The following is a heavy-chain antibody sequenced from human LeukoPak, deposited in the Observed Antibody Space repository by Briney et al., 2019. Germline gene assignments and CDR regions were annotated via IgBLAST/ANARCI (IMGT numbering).Heavy chain of an antibody. CDR2: IIPILGIA. CDR3: ARDLAIMDV. J-gene: IGHJ6*02. Sequence: SVKVSCKASGGTFSSYAISWVRQAPEQGLEWMGRIIPILGIANYAQKFQGRVTITADKSTSTAYMELSSLRSEDTAVYYCARDLAIMDVWGQGTTVTVSS. V-gene: IGHV1-69*04. CDR1: GGTFSSYA.